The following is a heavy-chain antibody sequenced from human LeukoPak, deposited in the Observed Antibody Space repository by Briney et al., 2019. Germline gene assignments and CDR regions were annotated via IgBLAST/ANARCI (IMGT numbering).Heavy chain of an antibody. CDR2: IKQDGSEK. V-gene: IGHV3-7*04. Sequence: PGGSLRLSCAASGFTFSSYWMSWVRQAPGKGLEWVANIKQDGSEKYYVDSVKGRFTISRDNAKNSLYLQMNSLRAEDTAVYYCARIPSIGFGDYFPLYYFDYWGQGTLVTVSS. J-gene: IGHJ4*02. D-gene: IGHD3-10*01. CDR1: GFTFSSYW. CDR3: ARIPSIGFGDYFPLYYFDY.